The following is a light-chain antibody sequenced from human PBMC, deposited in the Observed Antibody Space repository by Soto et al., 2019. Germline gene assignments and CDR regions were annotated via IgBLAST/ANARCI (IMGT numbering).Light chain of an antibody. J-gene: IGKJ5*01. CDR1: QSVSTY. Sequence: ETVLTQSPATLSLSPGESATLSCRASQSVSTYLAWYQQKPGQAPRLLIYDASNRVTGIPARFRGSGSGTAFTLTISSLEPDDFAVYYCQQRSNWQITFGQGTRLEIK. CDR2: DAS. V-gene: IGKV3-11*01. CDR3: QQRSNWQIT.